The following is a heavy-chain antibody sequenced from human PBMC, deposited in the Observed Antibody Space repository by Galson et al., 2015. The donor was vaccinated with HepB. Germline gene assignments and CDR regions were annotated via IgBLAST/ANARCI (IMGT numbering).Heavy chain of an antibody. D-gene: IGHD1-26*01. CDR3: NAGTYYSDMDV. CDR2: INSGGDII. V-gene: IGHV3-11*01. J-gene: IGHJ6*02. Sequence: SLRLSCATSGITFSDFYINWFRQAPGKGLEWVLFINSGGDIIYYRESVKGRFTRSRDNARKSLYLQMNSLRAEDTAVYYCNAGTYYSDMDVWGQGTTVAVSS. CDR1: GITFSDFY.